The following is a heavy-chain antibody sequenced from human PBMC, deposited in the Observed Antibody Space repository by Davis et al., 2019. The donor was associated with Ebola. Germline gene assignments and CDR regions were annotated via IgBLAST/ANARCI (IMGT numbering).Heavy chain of an antibody. Sequence: GESLKISCKVSGYTFTTYWIVWVRQLPGKGLECMGIIFPGDSDTRYSPSFQGQVTISADKSISTAYLQWSSLKASDTAMYYCARASRDGYMRQDYWGQGTLVTVSS. CDR2: IFPGDSDT. CDR3: ARASRDGYMRQDY. V-gene: IGHV5-51*01. CDR1: GYTFTTYW. J-gene: IGHJ4*02. D-gene: IGHD5-24*01.